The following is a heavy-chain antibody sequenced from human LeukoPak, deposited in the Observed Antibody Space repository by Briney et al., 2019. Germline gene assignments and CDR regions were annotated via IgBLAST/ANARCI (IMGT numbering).Heavy chain of an antibody. D-gene: IGHD6-19*01. CDR3: ANTRGGWYYFDY. V-gene: IGHV3-23*01. J-gene: IGHJ4*02. Sequence: PGGSLRLSCAASGITFSSYAMSWVRQAPGKGLEWVSAISGSGGSTYYADSVKGRFTISRDNSKNTLYLQMNSLRAEDTAVYYCANTRGGWYYFDYWGQGTLVTVSS. CDR2: ISGSGGST. CDR1: GITFSSYA.